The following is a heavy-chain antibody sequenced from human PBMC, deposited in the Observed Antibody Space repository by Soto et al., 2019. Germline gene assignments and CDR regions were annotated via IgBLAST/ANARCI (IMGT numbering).Heavy chain of an antibody. CDR3: ARGPPRVGATSWYFDL. V-gene: IGHV1-69*11. CDR2: IIPILGTA. D-gene: IGHD1-26*01. Sequence: QVQLVQSGAEVKKPGSSVQVSCKASGGTFSSYAISWVRQAPGQGLEWMGGIIPILGTANYAQKFQGRVTIPADESTSTAYMELSSRRSEDTAVYYCARGPPRVGATSWYFDLWGRGTLVTVSS. CDR1: GGTFSSYA. J-gene: IGHJ2*01.